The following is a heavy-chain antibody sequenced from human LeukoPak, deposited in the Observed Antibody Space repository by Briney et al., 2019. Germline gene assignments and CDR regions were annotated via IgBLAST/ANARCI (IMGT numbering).Heavy chain of an antibody. CDR2: IIPIFGTA. D-gene: IGHD2/OR15-2a*01. CDR1: GGTFSSYA. CDR3: AGGGPNDYFTTNWFDP. J-gene: IGHJ5*02. V-gene: IGHV1-69*13. Sequence: ASVKVSCKASGGTFSSYAISWVRQAPGQGLEWMGGIIPIFGTANYAQKFQGRVTITADESTSTAYMELSSLRSEDTAVYYCAGGGPNDYFTTNWFDPWGQGTLVTVSS.